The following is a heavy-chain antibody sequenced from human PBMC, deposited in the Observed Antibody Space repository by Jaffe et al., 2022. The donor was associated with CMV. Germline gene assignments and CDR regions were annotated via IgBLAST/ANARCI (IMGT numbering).Heavy chain of an antibody. CDR2: IFSNDEK. CDR1: GFSLSNARMG. D-gene: IGHD3-16*02. J-gene: IGHJ4*02. CDR3: ARILLPSDYVWGSYRYYYFDY. V-gene: IGHV2-26*01. Sequence: QVTLKESGPVLVKPTETLTLTCTVSGFSLSNARMGVSWIRQPPGKALEWLAHIFSNDEKSYSTSLKSRLTISKDTSKSQVVLTMTNMDPVDTATYYCARILLPSDYVWGSYRYYYFDYWGQGTLVTVSS.